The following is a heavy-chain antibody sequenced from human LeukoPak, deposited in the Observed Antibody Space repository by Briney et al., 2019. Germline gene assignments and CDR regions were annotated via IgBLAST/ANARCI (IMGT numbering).Heavy chain of an antibody. J-gene: IGHJ4*02. V-gene: IGHV3-30*02. CDR2: MHYDGSIK. D-gene: IGHD3-3*01. CDR3: AKDPTHYLLDRGSTSYFDY. Sequence: GGSLRLSCAASGFTFSYYSMHWVRQAPGKELEWVAFMHYDGSIKYYVDSVKGRFTISRDNSNNMLFLQMNSLTAEDTAVYFCAKDPTHYLLDRGSTSYFDYWGQGTLVTVSS. CDR1: GFTFSYYS.